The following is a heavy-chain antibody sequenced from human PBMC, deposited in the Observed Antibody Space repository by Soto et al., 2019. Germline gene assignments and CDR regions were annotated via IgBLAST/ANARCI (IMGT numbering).Heavy chain of an antibody. D-gene: IGHD5-12*01. CDR2: MNPNSGNT. CDR3: AVLGGYDSFYYYYYMDV. CDR1: GYTFTSYD. V-gene: IGHV1-8*01. J-gene: IGHJ6*03. Sequence: ASVKVSCKASGYTFTSYDINWVRRATGQGLEWMGWMNPNSGNTGYAQKFQGRVTMTRNTSISTAYMELSSLRSEDTAVYYCAVLGGYDSFYYYYYMDVWGKGTTVTVSS.